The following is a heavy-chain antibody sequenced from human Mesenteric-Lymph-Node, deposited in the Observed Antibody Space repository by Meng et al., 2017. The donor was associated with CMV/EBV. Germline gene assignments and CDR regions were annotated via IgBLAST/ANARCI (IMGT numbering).Heavy chain of an antibody. Sequence: GGSLRLSCKGSGYSFTSYWIGWVRQMPGKGLEWMGIIYPGDSDTRYSPSFQGQVTISADKSISTAYLQWSSLKASDTAMYYCARDKDGLRITIFGAVMDYWGQGTLVTVSS. D-gene: IGHD3-3*01. CDR1: GYSFTSYW. V-gene: IGHV5-51*01. J-gene: IGHJ4*02. CDR2: IYPGDSDT. CDR3: ARDKDGLRITIFGAVMDY.